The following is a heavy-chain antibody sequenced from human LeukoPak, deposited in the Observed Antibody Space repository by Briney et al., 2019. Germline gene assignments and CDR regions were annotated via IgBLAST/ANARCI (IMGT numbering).Heavy chain of an antibody. CDR2: INPNSGGT. D-gene: IGHD5-24*01. J-gene: IGHJ2*01. CDR3: AREGARDGYNQGIEYFDL. V-gene: IGHV1-2*04. CDR1: GYTFTGYY. Sequence: ASVKVSCKASGYTFTGYYMHWVRQAPGQGLEWMGWINPNSGGTNYAQKFQGWVTMTRDTSISTAYMELSRLRSDDTAVYYCAREGARDGYNQGIEYFDLWGRGTLVTVSS.